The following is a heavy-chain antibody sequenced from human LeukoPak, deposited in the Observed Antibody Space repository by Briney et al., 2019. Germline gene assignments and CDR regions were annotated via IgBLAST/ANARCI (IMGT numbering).Heavy chain of an antibody. D-gene: IGHD2-2*01. V-gene: IGHV3-21*01. J-gene: IGHJ4*02. CDR2: ISSSSSYI. CDR3: ARDTVLYCSSTSCSFDY. Sequence: PGGSLRLSCAASGFTFSSYSMNWVRQAPGKGLEWVSSISSSSSYIYYADSVKGRFTISRDNAKNSLYLQMNSLRAEDTAVYYCARDTVLYCSSTSCSFDYWGQGTLVTVSS. CDR1: GFTFSSYS.